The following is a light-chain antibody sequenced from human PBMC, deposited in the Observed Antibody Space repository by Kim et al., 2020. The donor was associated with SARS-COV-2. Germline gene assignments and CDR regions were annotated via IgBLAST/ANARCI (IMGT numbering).Light chain of an antibody. CDR3: QQRLNWLT. CDR1: QSVSSY. CDR2: DAS. J-gene: IGKJ4*01. V-gene: IGKV3-11*01. Sequence: SLPPGERATLSCRASQSVSSYLAWYQQKPGQAPRLLIYDASNRATGIPARFSGSGSGTDFTLTISSLEPEDFAVYHCQQRLNWLTFGGGTKVDIK.